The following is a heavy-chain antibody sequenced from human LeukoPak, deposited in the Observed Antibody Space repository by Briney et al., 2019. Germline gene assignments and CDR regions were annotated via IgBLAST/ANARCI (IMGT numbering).Heavy chain of an antibody. CDR1: GFTFSSYG. CDR3: ASGKMYSSTWPDY. V-gene: IGHV3-30*03. D-gene: IGHD6-13*01. CDR2: ISNDGSNK. Sequence: GGSLRLSCAASGFTFSSYGMHWVRQAPGKGLEWVAVISNDGSNKYYADSVKGRFTISRDNSKNTLYLQMNSLRAEDTAVYYCASGKMYSSTWPDYWGQGTLVTVSS. J-gene: IGHJ4*02.